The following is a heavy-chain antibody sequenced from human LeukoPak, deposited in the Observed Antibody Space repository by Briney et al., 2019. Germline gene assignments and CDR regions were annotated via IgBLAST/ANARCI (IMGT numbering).Heavy chain of an antibody. D-gene: IGHD3-22*01. CDR3: AVDSSGHHDAFDI. Sequence: EASVKVSCKASGFTFTSSAMQWVRQAREQRLEWVGWIFVGSGNTNYAQKYQERVTITKDMSTSTAYMELSSLRSEDTAVYYCAVDSSGHHDAFDIWGQGTMVTVSS. V-gene: IGHV1-58*02. J-gene: IGHJ3*02. CDR1: GFTFTSSA. CDR2: IFVGSGNT.